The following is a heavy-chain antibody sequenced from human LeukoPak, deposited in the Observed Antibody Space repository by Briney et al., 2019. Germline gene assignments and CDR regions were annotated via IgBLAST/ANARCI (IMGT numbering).Heavy chain of an antibody. D-gene: IGHD3-22*01. Sequence: PSETLSLTCTVSGGSISSYYWSWIRQPPGKGLEWIGYIYYSGSTNYNPSLKSRVTISVDTSKNQFSLKLSSVTAADTAVYYCAREDKWLSHGFDYWGQGTLVTVSS. V-gene: IGHV4-59*01. CDR2: IYYSGST. J-gene: IGHJ4*02. CDR3: AREDKWLSHGFDY. CDR1: GGSISSYY.